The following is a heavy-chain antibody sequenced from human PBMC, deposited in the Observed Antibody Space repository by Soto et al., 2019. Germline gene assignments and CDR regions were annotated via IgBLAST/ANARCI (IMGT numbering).Heavy chain of an antibody. CDR3: ARSVTTDSSGY. D-gene: IGHD4-17*01. J-gene: IGHJ4*02. Sequence: PGGSLRLSCASSGFTFSSYWMSWVRQAPGKGLEWVANIKQDGSEKYYVDSVKGRFTISRDNAKNSLYLQMNSLRAEDTAVYYCARSVTTDSSGYWGQGTLVTVSS. V-gene: IGHV3-7*05. CDR2: IKQDGSEK. CDR1: GFTFSSYW.